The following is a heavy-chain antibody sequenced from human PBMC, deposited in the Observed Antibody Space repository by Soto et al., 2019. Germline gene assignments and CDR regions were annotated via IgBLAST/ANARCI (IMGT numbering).Heavy chain of an antibody. D-gene: IGHD3-9*01. CDR3: ARIPAYFYILASYRANYDTDV. J-gene: IGHJ6*02. CDR2: IDWDDDK. V-gene: IGHV2-70*11. CDR1: GFSLSTSAMC. Sequence: GPTLVNPKQTLTLTCTFSGFSLSTSAMCVSWIRQPPGKALEWLARIDWDDDKYYSTSLKTRLTISKDTSKNQVVLTMTNMDPVDTATYYCARIPAYFYILASYRANYDTDVWGQGPPVTVS.